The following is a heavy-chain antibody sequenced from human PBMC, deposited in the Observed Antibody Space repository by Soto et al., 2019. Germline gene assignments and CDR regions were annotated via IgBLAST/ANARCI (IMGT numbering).Heavy chain of an antibody. Sequence: PSETLSLTCTVSGASISSGDYFWSWIRQSPGKGLEWIGYIYDSGSSYYNPSLQSRVTMSVDTSKNQFSLKLSSVTAADTAVYYCARGGGSYYYYGMDVWGQGTTVTVSS. CDR2: IYDSGSS. CDR3: ARGGGSYYYYGMDV. V-gene: IGHV4-30-4*01. J-gene: IGHJ6*02. D-gene: IGHD2-15*01. CDR1: GASISSGDYF.